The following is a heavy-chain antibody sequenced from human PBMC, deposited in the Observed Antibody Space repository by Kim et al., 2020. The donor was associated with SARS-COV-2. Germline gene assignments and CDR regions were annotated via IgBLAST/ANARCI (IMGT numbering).Heavy chain of an antibody. CDR2: MRDSGVRT. CDR3: EASDY. Sequence: MRDSGVRTHYAASVKGRFTISRDNSKSTLFLQMNSLRAEDTAVYYCEASDYWGQGSLVTVSS. J-gene: IGHJ4*02. V-gene: IGHV3-23*01.